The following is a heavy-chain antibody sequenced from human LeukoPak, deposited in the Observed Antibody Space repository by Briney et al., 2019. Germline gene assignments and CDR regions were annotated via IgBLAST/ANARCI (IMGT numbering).Heavy chain of an antibody. D-gene: IGHD3-10*01. CDR3: ARDADQKYGSGSCGAFDI. CDR1: GFTFSSYW. J-gene: IGHJ3*02. Sequence: GGSLRLSCAASGFTFSSYWMHWVRQAPGKGLEWVANIKQDGSEKYHVDSVKGRFTISRDNAKNSLYLQMNSLRAEDTAMYYCARDADQKYGSGSCGAFDIWGRGTMVTVSS. V-gene: IGHV3-7*01. CDR2: IKQDGSEK.